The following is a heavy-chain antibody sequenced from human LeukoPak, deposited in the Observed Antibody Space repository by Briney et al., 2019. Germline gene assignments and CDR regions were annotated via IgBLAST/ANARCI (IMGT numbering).Heavy chain of an antibody. J-gene: IGHJ4*02. V-gene: IGHV3-48*01. CDR3: ARDPQYDYIWGSYGYDY. D-gene: IGHD3-16*01. Sequence: GGSLRLSCAASGFTFSSYSMNWVRQAPGKGLEWVSYISSSSSTIYYADSVKGRFTISRDNAKNSLYLQMNSLRAEDTAVYYCARDPQYDYIWGSYGYDYWGQGTLVTVSS. CDR1: GFTFSSYS. CDR2: ISSSSSTI.